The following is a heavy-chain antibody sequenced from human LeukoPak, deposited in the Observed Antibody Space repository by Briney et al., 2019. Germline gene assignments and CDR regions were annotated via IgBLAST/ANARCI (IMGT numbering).Heavy chain of an antibody. D-gene: IGHD2-15*01. CDR2: IIPIIGTA. CDR1: GGTFSSYA. J-gene: IGHJ3*02. Sequence: SVKVSCKASGGTFSSYAISWVRQAPGQGLEWMGGIIPIIGTANYAQKFQGRVTITADKSTSTAYMELSSLRSEDTAVYYCASQDCSGGSCYFDAFDIWGQGTMVTVSS. CDR3: ASQDCSGGSCYFDAFDI. V-gene: IGHV1-69*06.